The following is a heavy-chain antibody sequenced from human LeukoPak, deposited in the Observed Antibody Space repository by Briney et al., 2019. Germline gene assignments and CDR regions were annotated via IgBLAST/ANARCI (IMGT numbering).Heavy chain of an antibody. D-gene: IGHD4-11*01. Sequence: PGGSLRVSCAASGLTVSRNYMSWVRQAPGKGLEWVSVIYSGGNTYYADSVKGRFTIPRDNSKNTLYLQMNSLRAEDTAVYYCARVSSDYKYHCDYWGQGTLVTVSS. CDR2: IYSGGNT. CDR3: ARVSSDYKYHCDY. J-gene: IGHJ4*02. V-gene: IGHV3-66*01. CDR1: GLTVSRNY.